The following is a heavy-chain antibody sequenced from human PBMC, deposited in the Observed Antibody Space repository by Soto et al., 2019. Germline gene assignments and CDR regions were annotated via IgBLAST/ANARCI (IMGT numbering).Heavy chain of an antibody. CDR2: ISGSGGGT. D-gene: IGHD6-6*01. CDR1: GFTLCRDA. V-gene: IGHV3-23*01. J-gene: IGHJ3*02. Sequence: AGGALRLSRAASGFTLCRDAMRWGRPAPGEGVEWVSAISGSGGGTYYADSVKGRFTISRDNSKNTLYVQMNSLRAEDTAVYYCAKRSSIAARRGTVGAFDIWGQGTMVTVSS. CDR3: AKRSSIAARRGTVGAFDI.